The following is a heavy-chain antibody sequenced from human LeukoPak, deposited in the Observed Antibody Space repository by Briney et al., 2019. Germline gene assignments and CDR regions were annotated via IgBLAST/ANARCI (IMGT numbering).Heavy chain of an antibody. V-gene: IGHV3-66*01. CDR1: GFTVSSNY. CDR3: ARGAARGIDY. J-gene: IGHJ4*02. CDR2: IYSGGST. D-gene: IGHD6-6*01. Sequence: TGGSLRLSCAASGFTVSSNYMSWVRQAPGKGLEWVSVIYSGGSTYYADSVKGRFTISRDNSKNTLYLQMNTLGAEDTAVYYCARGAARGIDYWGRGTLVTVSS.